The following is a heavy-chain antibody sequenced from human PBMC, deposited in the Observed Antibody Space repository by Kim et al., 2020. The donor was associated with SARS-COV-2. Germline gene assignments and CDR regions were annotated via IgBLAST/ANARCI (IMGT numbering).Heavy chain of an antibody. CDR1: GLTFSNYG. D-gene: IGHD2-21*01. Sequence: GGSLRLSCAASGLTFSNYGLSWVRQAPGEGLEWVSSISDSGESTYYADSVKVRFTISRDNSKNTLYLQMNGLRVEDTAVYYCANCGGGTNWAYHYGMDVWGQGTTVTVSS. CDR3: ANCGGGTNWAYHYGMDV. CDR2: ISDSGEST. V-gene: IGHV3-23*01. J-gene: IGHJ6*02.